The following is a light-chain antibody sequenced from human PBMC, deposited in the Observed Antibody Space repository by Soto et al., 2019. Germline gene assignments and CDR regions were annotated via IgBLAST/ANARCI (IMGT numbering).Light chain of an antibody. CDR3: QQCYSTTQT. V-gene: IGKV1-39*01. Sequence: IQMTQSPPSLSASLGDRVTITCRASQSISSYLNWYQQKPGKAPKLLIYAASSLQSGVPSRFSGSGSGTDFTLTISSLQPEDFTTYYCQQCYSTTQTFGQGANVDIK. CDR1: QSISSY. CDR2: AAS. J-gene: IGKJ1*01.